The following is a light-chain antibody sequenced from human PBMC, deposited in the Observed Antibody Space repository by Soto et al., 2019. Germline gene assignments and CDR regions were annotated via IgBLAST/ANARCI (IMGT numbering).Light chain of an antibody. CDR3: SSYTTSFWYV. CDR1: DSDIGAYNY. J-gene: IGLJ6*01. Sequence: QSVLTQPASVSGSPGQSITISCTGCDSDIGAYNYVSWYQQHPRKAPKLLIHGVTHRPSGVSSRFSASKSAYTASLTISGLQAEDEAKYYCSSYTTSFWYVFGRGTKVTVL. V-gene: IGLV2-14*01. CDR2: GVT.